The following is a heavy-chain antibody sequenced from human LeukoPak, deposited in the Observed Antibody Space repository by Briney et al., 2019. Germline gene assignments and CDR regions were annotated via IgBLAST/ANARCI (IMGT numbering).Heavy chain of an antibody. J-gene: IGHJ3*02. CDR1: GGSISSSSYY. CDR3: ARDYLEDAFDI. Sequence: SETLSLTCTVSGGSISSSSYYWGRIRHPPGKGLEWIGSIYYSGTTYYNPSLKSRVTISGDTSKNQFSLKLSSVTAADTAVYYCARDYLEDAFDIWGQGTMVTVSS. D-gene: IGHD1-1*01. V-gene: IGHV4-39*07. CDR2: IYYSGTT.